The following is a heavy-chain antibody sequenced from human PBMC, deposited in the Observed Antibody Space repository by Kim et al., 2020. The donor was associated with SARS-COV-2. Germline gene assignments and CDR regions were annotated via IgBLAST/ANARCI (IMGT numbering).Heavy chain of an antibody. V-gene: IGHV1-69*13. CDR2: IIPIFGTA. J-gene: IGHJ5*02. Sequence: SVKVSCKASGGTFSSYAISWVRQAPGQGLEWMGGIIPIFGTANYAQKFQGRVTITADESTSTAYMELSSLRSEDTAVYYCARGGAAAADWFDPWGQGTLVTVSS. D-gene: IGHD6-13*01. CDR1: GGTFSSYA. CDR3: ARGGAAAADWFDP.